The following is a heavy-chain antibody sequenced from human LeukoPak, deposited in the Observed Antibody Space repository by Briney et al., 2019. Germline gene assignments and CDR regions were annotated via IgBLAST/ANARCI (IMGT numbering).Heavy chain of an antibody. J-gene: IGHJ6*04. D-gene: IGHD3-10*01. CDR2: IYSGGST. CDR3: AKERRVSMVRNGMDV. Sequence: PGGSLRLSCAASGFTVSSNYMSWVRQAPGKGLEWVSVIYSGGSTYYADSVKGRFTISRDNSKNTLYLQMNSLRAEDTAVYYCAKERRVSMVRNGMDVWGKGTTVTVSS. CDR1: GFTVSSNY. V-gene: IGHV3-53*01.